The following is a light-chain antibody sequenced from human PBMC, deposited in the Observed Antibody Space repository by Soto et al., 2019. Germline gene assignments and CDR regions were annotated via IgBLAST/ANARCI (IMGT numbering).Light chain of an antibody. V-gene: IGKV1-39*01. Sequence: DIQMTQSPSSLSASVGDRVTITCRASQSISSYLNWYQQKPGKAPKLLIYAASSLQSGVPSRFSGSGSGTDFTLTISSLQPEDFASYYCQQSYSTPITFAQGTGLEI. CDR1: QSISSY. J-gene: IGKJ5*01. CDR2: AAS. CDR3: QQSYSTPIT.